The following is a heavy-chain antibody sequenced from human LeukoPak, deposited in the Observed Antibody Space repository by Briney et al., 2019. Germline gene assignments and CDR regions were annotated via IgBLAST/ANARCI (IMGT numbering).Heavy chain of an antibody. CDR2: VYTTGAGST. CDR3: ARGQIYDYWTPVSWKFDL. CDR1: GFSITSGYF. Sequence: SETLSLTCTVSGFSITSGYFWGWIRQPPGKGLEWIGNVYTTGAGSTYHNPSLESRVTVSSDTSKNQVSLKLNSVTAADTAVYYCARGQIYDYWTPVSWKFDLWGRGTLVTVSS. D-gene: IGHD3-3*01. J-gene: IGHJ2*01. V-gene: IGHV4-38-2*02.